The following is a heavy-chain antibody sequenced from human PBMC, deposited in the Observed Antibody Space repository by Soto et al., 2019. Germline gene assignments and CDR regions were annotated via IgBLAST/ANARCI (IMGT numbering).Heavy chain of an antibody. D-gene: IGHD1-20*01. CDR2: IIPIFGTA. CDR1: GGTFSSYA. V-gene: IGHV1-69*06. J-gene: IGHJ6*02. CDR3: AREGQVLGYYYYGLDF. Sequence: QVQLVQSGAEVKKPGSSVKVSCQASGGTFSSYAISWVRQAPGQGIEWMGGIIPIFGTAHYAQKFQGRVTITADKSTSTAYMELSSLRSEDTAVYYCAREGQVLGYYYYGLDFWGQGTTVTVSS.